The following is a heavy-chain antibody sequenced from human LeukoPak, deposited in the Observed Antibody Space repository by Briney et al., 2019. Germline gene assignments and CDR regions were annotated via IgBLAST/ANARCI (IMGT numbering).Heavy chain of an antibody. D-gene: IGHD6-6*01. CDR3: ARAARTYYMDV. J-gene: IGHJ6*03. Sequence: SETLSLTCAVYGGSFSGYYGSWIRQPPGKGLEWIGEINHSGSTNYNPSLKSRVTISVDTSKNQFSLKLSSVTAADTAVYYCARAARTYYMDVWGKGTTVTVSS. V-gene: IGHV4-34*01. CDR2: INHSGST. CDR1: GGSFSGYY.